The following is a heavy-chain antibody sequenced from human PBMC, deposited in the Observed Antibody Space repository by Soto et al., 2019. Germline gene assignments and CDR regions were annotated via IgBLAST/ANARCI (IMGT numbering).Heavy chain of an antibody. CDR3: AGRSSMVTSPSFDY. Sequence: QVQLQESGPGLVRPSGTLSLTCDVSGGSITSSNWWSWVRQPPGKGLEWIGEIHPSGSTNNNPSLKSRVTISVDKSKKKLSLKLSSVNAADTAVYYGAGRSSMVTSPSFDYWGQGNQVTVSS. J-gene: IGHJ4*02. CDR2: IHPSGST. D-gene: IGHD2-21*02. CDR1: GGSITSSNW. V-gene: IGHV4-4*02.